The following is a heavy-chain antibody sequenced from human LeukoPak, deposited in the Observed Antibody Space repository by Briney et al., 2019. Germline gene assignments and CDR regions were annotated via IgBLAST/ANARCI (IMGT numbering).Heavy chain of an antibody. Sequence: SETLSLTCAVYGGSFSGYYWSWIRQPPGKGLEWIGEINHSGSTNYNPSLKSRVTISVDTSKNQCSLKLSSVTAADTAVYYCARLIGYCSSTSCYYYYYGMDVWGQGTTVTVSS. CDR2: INHSGST. D-gene: IGHD2-2*01. CDR1: GGSFSGYY. J-gene: IGHJ6*02. CDR3: ARLIGYCSSTSCYYYYYGMDV. V-gene: IGHV4-34*01.